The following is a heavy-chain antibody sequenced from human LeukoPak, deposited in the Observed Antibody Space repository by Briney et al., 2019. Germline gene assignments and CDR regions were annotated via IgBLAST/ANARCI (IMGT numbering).Heavy chain of an antibody. CDR2: ISGSGGST. CDR3: AKDLGYSYGRYYFDY. V-gene: IGHV3-23*01. Sequence: GGSLRLSCAASGFTFSSYAMNWVRQAPGKGLEWVSAISGSGGSTYYADSVKGRFTISRDNSKNTLYLQMNSLRAEDTAVYYCAKDLGYSYGRYYFDYWGQGTLVTVSS. J-gene: IGHJ4*02. CDR1: GFTFSSYA. D-gene: IGHD5-18*01.